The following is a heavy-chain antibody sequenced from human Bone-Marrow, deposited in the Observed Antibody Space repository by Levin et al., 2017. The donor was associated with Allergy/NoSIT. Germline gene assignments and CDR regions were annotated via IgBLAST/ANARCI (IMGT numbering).Heavy chain of an antibody. J-gene: IGHJ4*02. CDR3: AKAPSSGLFRFDY. V-gene: IGHV3-23*01. Sequence: GGSLRLSCVVSGFTFKSYAMSWVRQAPGKGLEWVSTISGTGDTTYYADSVQGRFTISRDNSKNTLYLHMNSLRAEDTAEYYCAKAPSSGLFRFDYWGQGTLVTVSA. CDR2: ISGTGDTT. D-gene: IGHD6-19*01. CDR1: GFTFKSYA.